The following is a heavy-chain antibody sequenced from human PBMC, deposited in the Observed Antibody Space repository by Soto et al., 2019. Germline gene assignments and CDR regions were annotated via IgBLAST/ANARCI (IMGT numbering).Heavy chain of an antibody. CDR3: AKGSLFTTVTTLGYYYYMDV. D-gene: IGHD4-4*01. V-gene: IGHV3-23*01. CDR1: GFTFSSYA. Sequence: EVQLLESGGGLVQPGGSLRLSCAASGFTFSSYAMSWVRPAPGKGLEWVSAISGSGGSTYYADSVKGRFTLSRDNSKNALYLQMNSLRAEDTAVYYCAKGSLFTTVTTLGYYYYMDVWGKGTTVTVSS. CDR2: ISGSGGST. J-gene: IGHJ6*03.